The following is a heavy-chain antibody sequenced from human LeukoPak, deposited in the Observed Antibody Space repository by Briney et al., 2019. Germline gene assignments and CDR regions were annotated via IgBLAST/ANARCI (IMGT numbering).Heavy chain of an antibody. CDR1: GESFSDYY. V-gene: IGHV4-34*01. CDR2: INHSGST. CDR3: ARGYGSGSYNWFDP. Sequence: SETLSLTCAVYGESFSDYYWSWLRQPPGKGLEWIGEINHSGSTNYNPSPKSRVTISVDTSKEQFSLRLSAVTAADTAVYYCARGYGSGSYNWFDPWGQGTLVTVSS. D-gene: IGHD3-10*01. J-gene: IGHJ5*02.